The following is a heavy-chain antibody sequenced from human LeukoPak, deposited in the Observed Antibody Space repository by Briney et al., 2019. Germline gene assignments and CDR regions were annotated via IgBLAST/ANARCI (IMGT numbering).Heavy chain of an antibody. CDR3: ARYSSIAARPDY. V-gene: IGHV3-21*01. CDR1: GITFSSYS. D-gene: IGHD6-6*01. J-gene: IGHJ4*02. CDR2: ISNSSTYI. Sequence: GGSLRLSCAASGITFSSYSMNWVRQAPGKGLDWVSSISNSSTYIYYADSVKGRFSISRDNAKNSLYLQMNSLRAEGTAVYYCARYSSIAARPDYWGQGTLVTVSS.